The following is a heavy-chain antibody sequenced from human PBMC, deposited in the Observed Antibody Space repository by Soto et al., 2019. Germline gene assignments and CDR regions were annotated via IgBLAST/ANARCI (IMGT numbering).Heavy chain of an antibody. CDR2: VNHNGRN. Sequence: SETLSLTCAVYGGSFGGYFWNWIRQTPGKGLEWVGKVNHNGRNNYNPSLKSRVTISLDMSKNQISLKLTSVTAADTAVYYCARGGSSDWQVAFDFWGQGTMVTVSS. CDR3: ARGGSSDWQVAFDF. J-gene: IGHJ3*01. D-gene: IGHD6-19*01. CDR1: GGSFGGYF. V-gene: IGHV4-34*01.